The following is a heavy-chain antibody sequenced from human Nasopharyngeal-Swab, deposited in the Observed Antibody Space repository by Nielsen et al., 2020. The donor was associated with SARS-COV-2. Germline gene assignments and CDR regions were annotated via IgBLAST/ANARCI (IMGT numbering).Heavy chain of an antibody. V-gene: IGHV3-30-3*01. CDR1: GFTFSSYA. D-gene: IGHD7-27*01. CDR3: ARDLGSYFDY. J-gene: IGHJ4*02. Sequence: GESLKISCAASGFTFSSYAMHWVRQAPGKGLEWVALISYDGSNKYYADSVKGRFTISRDNSKNTLYLQMNSLRAEETAVYYCARDLGSYFDYWGQGTLVTVSS. CDR2: ISYDGSNK.